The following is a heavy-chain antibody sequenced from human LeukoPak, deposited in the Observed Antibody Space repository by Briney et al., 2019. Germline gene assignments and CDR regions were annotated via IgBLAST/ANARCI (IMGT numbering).Heavy chain of an antibody. J-gene: IGHJ5*02. V-gene: IGHV4-59*11. CDR3: ARDVVGATSWFDP. Sequence: SETLSLTCTVSGGSISSHYWSWIRQPPGKGLEWIGYIYYSGSTNYNPSLKSRVTISVDTSKNQFSLKLSSVTAADTAVYYCARDVVGATSWFDPWGQGTLVTVSS. CDR2: IYYSGST. D-gene: IGHD1-26*01. CDR1: GGSISSHY.